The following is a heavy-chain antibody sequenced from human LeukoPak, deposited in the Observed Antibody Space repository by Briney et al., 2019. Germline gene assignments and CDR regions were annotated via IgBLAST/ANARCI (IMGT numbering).Heavy chain of an antibody. D-gene: IGHD6-19*01. CDR2: INPNSGGT. Sequence: ASVKVSCKASGYTFTGYYIHWVRQAPGQGLEWMGRINPNSGGTNYAQKFQDRVTMTTDTSTSTAYMELRSLRSDDTAVYYCARDARYSSGWYDFDYWGQGTLVTVSS. J-gene: IGHJ4*02. CDR3: ARDARYSSGWYDFDY. V-gene: IGHV1-2*06. CDR1: GYTFTGYY.